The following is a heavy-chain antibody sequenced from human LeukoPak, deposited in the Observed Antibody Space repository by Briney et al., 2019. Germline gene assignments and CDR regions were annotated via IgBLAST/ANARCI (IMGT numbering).Heavy chain of an antibody. CDR2: LYNAGST. CDR3: ASLKGLFAYFDY. Sequence: GGSLRLSCVASGFIVSNNHMSWVRQAPGKGLEWVSVLYNAGSTYYADSVKGRFTISRDNSKNTLYLQMYSLRAEDTAVYYCASLKGLFAYFDYWGQGILVTVYS. V-gene: IGHV3-53*01. D-gene: IGHD3-22*01. CDR1: GFIVSNNH. J-gene: IGHJ4*02.